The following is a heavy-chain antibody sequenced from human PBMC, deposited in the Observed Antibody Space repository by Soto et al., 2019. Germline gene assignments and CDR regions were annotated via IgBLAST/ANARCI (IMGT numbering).Heavy chain of an antibody. CDR2: VSGSGGST. CDR1: GFTFNNYA. D-gene: IGHD2-15*01. J-gene: IGHJ4*02. Sequence: EVQLLESGGGLVQPGGSLRLSCAASGFTFNNYAMSWVRQAPGKGLEWVSGVSGSGGSTYYADSGKGRFTISRDNSKNTLDLQMNSLRAEDTALYYCAKGTRYCSGDSCYFGYWGQGTLVTVSS. CDR3: AKGTRYCSGDSCYFGY. V-gene: IGHV3-23*01.